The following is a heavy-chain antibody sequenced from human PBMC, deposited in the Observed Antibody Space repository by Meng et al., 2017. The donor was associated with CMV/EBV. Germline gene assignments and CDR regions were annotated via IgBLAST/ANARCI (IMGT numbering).Heavy chain of an antibody. J-gene: IGHJ4*02. D-gene: IGHD2-2*01. CDR2: ISSSSSYI. V-gene: IGHV3-21*01. Sequence: ESLKISCAASGFTFSSYSMNWVRQAPGKGLEWVSSISSSSSYIYYADSVKGRFTISRDNAKNSLYLQMNSLRAEDTAVYYCARRGGGVVVPAAHFDYWGQGTLVTVSS. CDR1: GFTFSSYS. CDR3: ARRGGGVVVPAAHFDY.